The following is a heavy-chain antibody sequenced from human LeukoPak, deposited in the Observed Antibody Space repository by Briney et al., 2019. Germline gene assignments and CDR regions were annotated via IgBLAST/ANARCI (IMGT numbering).Heavy chain of an antibody. D-gene: IGHD1-1*01. J-gene: IGHJ6*03. V-gene: IGHV1-69*05. Sequence: SVKVSCKASGGTFSSYAISWVRQAPGQGLEWMGGNIPIFGTANYAQKFQGRVTITTDESTSTAYMELSSLRSEDTAVYYCARALVQLERNYYYYMDVWGKGTTVTVSS. CDR1: GGTFSSYA. CDR3: ARALVQLERNYYYYMDV. CDR2: NIPIFGTA.